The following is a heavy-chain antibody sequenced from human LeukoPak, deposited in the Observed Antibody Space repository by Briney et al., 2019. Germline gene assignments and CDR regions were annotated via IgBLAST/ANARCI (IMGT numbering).Heavy chain of an antibody. Sequence: SETLSLTCTVSGGSVSSGSYYWSWIRQPPGKGLEWIGYIYYSGSTNYNPSLKSRVTISVDTSKNQFSLKLSSVTAADTAVYYCARGARWLQYYYFDYWGQGTLVTVSS. V-gene: IGHV4-61*01. CDR3: ARGARWLQYYYFDY. D-gene: IGHD5-24*01. CDR1: GGSVSSGSYY. J-gene: IGHJ4*02. CDR2: IYYSGST.